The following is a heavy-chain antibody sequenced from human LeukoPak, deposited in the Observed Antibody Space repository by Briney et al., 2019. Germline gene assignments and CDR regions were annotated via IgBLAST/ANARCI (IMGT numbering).Heavy chain of an antibody. CDR2: INRDGSER. V-gene: IGHV3-7*03. J-gene: IGHJ6*02. CDR3: ARRNAMDV. CDR1: GFTFSNYW. Sequence: GGSLRLSCAASGFTFSNYWMTWVRQAPGKGLEWVANINRDGSERYYVDSVKGRFTISRDGAKSSLYLQMNSLRAEDTAVYYCARRNAMDVWGQGTTVIVFS.